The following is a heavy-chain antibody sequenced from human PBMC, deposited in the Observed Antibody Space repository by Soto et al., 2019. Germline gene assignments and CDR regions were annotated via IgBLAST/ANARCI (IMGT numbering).Heavy chain of an antibody. D-gene: IGHD2-8*01. CDR1: GFTFSSYA. Sequence: GGSLRLSCAASGFTFSSYAMHWVRQAPGKGLEWVAVISYDGSNKYYADSVKGRFTISRDNSKNTLYLQMNSLRAEDTAVYYCAREEYCTNGVCYPSPFDSWGQGT. CDR2: ISYDGSNK. CDR3: AREEYCTNGVCYPSPFDS. V-gene: IGHV3-30-3*01. J-gene: IGHJ4*02.